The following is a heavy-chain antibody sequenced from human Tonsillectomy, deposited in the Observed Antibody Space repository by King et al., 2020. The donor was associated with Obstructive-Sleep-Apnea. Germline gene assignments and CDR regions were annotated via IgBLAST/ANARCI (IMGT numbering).Heavy chain of an antibody. J-gene: IGHJ6*02. V-gene: IGHV3-33*01. D-gene: IGHD6-19*01. CDR3: ARGAVAAYYYSAMDV. CDR1: GFTFSSYG. CDR2: LWSDGSNR. Sequence: VQLVESGGGVVQPGRSLRLSCAASGFTFSSYGMHWVRQAPGKGLEWVAVLWSDGSNRYYAESVKGRFTISRDNSKNTLFLQMSGLRGDDTAVYYCARGAVAAYYYSAMDVWGQGTTVTVSS.